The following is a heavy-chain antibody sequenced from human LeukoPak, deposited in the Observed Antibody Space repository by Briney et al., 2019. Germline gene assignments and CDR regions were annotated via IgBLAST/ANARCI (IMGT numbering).Heavy chain of an antibody. CDR3: AKDHTTVVTPGAFDI. V-gene: IGHV3-9*03. CDR2: ISWNSGSI. J-gene: IGHJ3*02. CDR1: GFTFDDYA. D-gene: IGHD4-23*01. Sequence: PGGSLRLSCAASGFTFDDYAMHWVRQAPGKGLEWVSGISWNSGSIGYADSVKGRFTISRDNAKNSLYLRMNSLRAEDMALYYCAKDHTTVVTPGAFDIWGQGTMVTVSS.